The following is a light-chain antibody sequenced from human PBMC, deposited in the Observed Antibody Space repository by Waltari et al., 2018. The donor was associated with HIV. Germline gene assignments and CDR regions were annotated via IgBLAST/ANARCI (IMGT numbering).Light chain of an antibody. J-gene: IGKJ3*01. Sequence: DIVMTQSPASLAVSLGERATINCKSSQSVLLSSNNKNHLAWYQQKPGQPPRLLIYWASTRESGVPDRFSGSGSGTDFTLTISSLQAEDVAVYYCQQYYSSPWNFGPGTKVDI. V-gene: IGKV4-1*01. CDR3: QQYYSSPWN. CDR1: QSVLLSSNNKNH. CDR2: WAS.